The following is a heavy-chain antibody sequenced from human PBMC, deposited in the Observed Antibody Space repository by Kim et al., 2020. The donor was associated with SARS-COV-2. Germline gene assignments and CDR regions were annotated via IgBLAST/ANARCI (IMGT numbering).Heavy chain of an antibody. D-gene: IGHD5-12*01. V-gene: IGHV1-69*02. J-gene: IGHJ4*02. Sequence: AKYAQKFQGRVTITADKSTSTAYMELSSLRSEDTAVYYCARVRSGYDVDYWGQGTLVTVSS. CDR3: ARVRSGYDVDY. CDR2: A.